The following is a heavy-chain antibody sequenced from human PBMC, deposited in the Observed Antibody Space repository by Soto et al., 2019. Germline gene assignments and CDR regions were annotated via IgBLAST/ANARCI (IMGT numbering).Heavy chain of an antibody. CDR2: IYYSGST. CDR1: GGSISSSSYY. J-gene: IGHJ6*02. V-gene: IGHV4-39*01. Sequence: QLQLQESGPGLVKPSETLSLTCTVSGGSISSSSYYWGWIRQPPGKGLEWIGSIYYSGSTYYNPSRKSRVTIPVDTSMKQFSLKLSSVTAADTAVYYCARLVVVAKAWDYYYGMDVWGQGTTVTVSS. D-gene: IGHD2-15*01. CDR3: ARLVVVAKAWDYYYGMDV.